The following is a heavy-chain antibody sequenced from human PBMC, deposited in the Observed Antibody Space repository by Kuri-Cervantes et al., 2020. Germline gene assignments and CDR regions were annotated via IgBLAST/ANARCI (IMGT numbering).Heavy chain of an antibody. D-gene: IGHD3-16*02. CDR1: GFTFSSYA. V-gene: IGHV3-30-3*01. CDR3: ARSNSVIRINWFDP. CDR2: ISYDGSNK. J-gene: IGHJ5*02. Sequence: GESLKISCAASGFTFSSYAMHWVRQAPGKGLEWVAVISYDGSNKYYADSVKGRFTISRDNSKNTLYLQMNSLRAEDTAVYYCARSNSVIRINWFDPWGQGTLVTVSS.